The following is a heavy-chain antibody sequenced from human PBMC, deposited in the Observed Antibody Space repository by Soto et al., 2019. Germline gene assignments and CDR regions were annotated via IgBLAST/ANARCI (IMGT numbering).Heavy chain of an antibody. CDR3: ARDSSSSGSDYGMDV. Sequence: QVQLVESGGGVVQPGRSLRLSCAASGFTFSSYGMHWVRQAPGKGLEWVAVIWYDGSNKYYADSVKGRFTISRDNSKNTLYLQMNSLRAEDTAVYYCARDSSSSGSDYGMDVWGQGTPVTVSS. D-gene: IGHD6-6*01. J-gene: IGHJ6*02. V-gene: IGHV3-33*01. CDR2: IWYDGSNK. CDR1: GFTFSSYG.